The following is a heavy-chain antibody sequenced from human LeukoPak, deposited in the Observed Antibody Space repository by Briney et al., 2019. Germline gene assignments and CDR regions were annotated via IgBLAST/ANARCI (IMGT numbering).Heavy chain of an antibody. Sequence: AGGSLRLSCAASGFTFSDYYMNWIRQAPGKGLEWVSYISSSGSIIYYADSVKGRFTISRDNSKNTLYLQMNSLRAEDTAVYYCAKTARPAAMPSFDYWGQGTLVTVSS. J-gene: IGHJ4*02. CDR3: AKTARPAAMPSFDY. CDR1: GFTFSDYY. D-gene: IGHD2-2*01. V-gene: IGHV3-11*01. CDR2: ISSSGSII.